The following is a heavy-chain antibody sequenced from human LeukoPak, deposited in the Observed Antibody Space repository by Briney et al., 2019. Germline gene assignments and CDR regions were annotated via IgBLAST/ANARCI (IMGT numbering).Heavy chain of an antibody. V-gene: IGHV3-49*04. CDR3: ARDQYAGYDPYYFDY. D-gene: IGHD2-2*01. CDR2: IRSRTYGGTT. Sequence: GGSLRLSCTASGFTFGAYAMTWVRQAPGKGLEWVSFIRSRTYGGTTEYAASVKGRFTISRDDSKSIAYLQMNSLKTEDTAVYYCARDQYAGYDPYYFDYWGQGTLVTVSS. J-gene: IGHJ4*02. CDR1: GFTFGAYA.